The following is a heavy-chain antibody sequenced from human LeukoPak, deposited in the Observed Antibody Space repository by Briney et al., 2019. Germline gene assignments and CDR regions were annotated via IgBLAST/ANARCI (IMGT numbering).Heavy chain of an antibody. CDR2: INHSGST. Sequence: SETLSLTCAVYGGSFSGYYWSWIRQPPGKGLEWIGEINHSGSTNYNPSLKSRVTISVDTSKNQFSLKLSSVTAADTAVYYCARVPAYSSGWYPFDYWGQGTLVTVSS. D-gene: IGHD6-19*01. CDR3: ARVPAYSSGWYPFDY. V-gene: IGHV4-34*01. J-gene: IGHJ4*02. CDR1: GGSFSGYY.